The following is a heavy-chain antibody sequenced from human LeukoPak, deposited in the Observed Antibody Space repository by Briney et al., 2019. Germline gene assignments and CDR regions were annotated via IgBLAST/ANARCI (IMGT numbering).Heavy chain of an antibody. CDR1: DYTFTSYG. CDR3: ARSPPYYYDSSGYSQYYFDY. J-gene: IGHJ4*02. D-gene: IGHD3-22*01. CDR2: ISAYNGNT. V-gene: IGHV1-18*01. Sequence: ASVKVSCKASDYTFTSYGISWVRQAPGQGLEWMGWISAYNGNTNYAQKLQGRVTMTTDTSTSTAYMELRSLRSDDTAVYYCARSPPYYYDSSGYSQYYFDYWGQGTLVTVSS.